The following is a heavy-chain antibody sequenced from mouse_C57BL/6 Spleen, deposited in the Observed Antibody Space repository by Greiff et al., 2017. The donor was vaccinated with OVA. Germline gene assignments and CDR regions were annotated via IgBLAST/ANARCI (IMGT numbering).Heavy chain of an antibody. CDR1: GYTFTGYG. V-gene: IGHV1-85*01. J-gene: IGHJ3*01. CDR3: ARSWARFAY. CDR2: IFPGGGST. D-gene: IGHD4-1*01. Sequence: QVQLQQSGAELMKPGASVKLSCKASGYTFTGYGINWVKQRPGHGLEWIGGIFPGGGSTNYNEKFKGKATLTADTSSSTAYMELRSLTSEDSAVYYCARSWARFAYWGQGTLVTVSA.